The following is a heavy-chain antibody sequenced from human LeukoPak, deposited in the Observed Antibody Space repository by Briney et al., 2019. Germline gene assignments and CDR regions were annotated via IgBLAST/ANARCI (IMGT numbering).Heavy chain of an antibody. J-gene: IGHJ4*02. CDR2: IKGDGSEK. CDR1: GFSFSSSW. Sequence: GGSLRLSCEGSGFSFSSSWMGWVRQAPGKGLEWVANIKGDGSEKYYVDSVKGRFTISRDNTKNSLYLQMNSLRVEDTAVYYCASGSREYWGQGTLVTVSS. CDR3: ASGSREY. D-gene: IGHD1-26*01. V-gene: IGHV3-7*01.